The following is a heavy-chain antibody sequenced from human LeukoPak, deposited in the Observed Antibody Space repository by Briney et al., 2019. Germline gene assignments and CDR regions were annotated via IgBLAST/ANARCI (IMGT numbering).Heavy chain of an antibody. D-gene: IGHD6-19*01. V-gene: IGHV3-7*01. J-gene: IGHJ4*02. CDR2: IKQDGSEK. CDR1: GFTFSSHG. CDR3: ARGRAVAV. Sequence: GGSLRLSCAASGFTFSSHGMNWVRQAPGKGLEWVANIKQDGSEKYYVDSVEGRFTISRDNAKNSLYLQMSSLRVEDTALYYCARGRAVAVWSQGTLVTVSS.